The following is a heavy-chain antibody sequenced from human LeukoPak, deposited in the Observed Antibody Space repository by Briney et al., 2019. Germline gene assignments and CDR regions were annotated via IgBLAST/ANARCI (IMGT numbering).Heavy chain of an antibody. Sequence: SETLSLTCAVYGGSFSGYYWSWIRQPPGKGLEWIGEINHSGSTNYNPSLKSRVTISVDTSKNQLSLKLSSVTAADTAVYYCATTYSSGWFYYFDYWGQGTLVTVSS. CDR2: INHSGST. CDR1: GGSFSGYY. CDR3: ATTYSSGWFYYFDY. V-gene: IGHV4-34*01. D-gene: IGHD6-19*01. J-gene: IGHJ4*02.